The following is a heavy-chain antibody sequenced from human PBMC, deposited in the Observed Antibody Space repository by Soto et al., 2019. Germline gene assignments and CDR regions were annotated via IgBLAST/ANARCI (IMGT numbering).Heavy chain of an antibody. J-gene: IGHJ3*01. D-gene: IGHD5-12*01. Sequence: EVQLLESGGGLVRPGGSLRLSCAASAFTFSNYAMNWVRQAPGKGLEWVSVISGSGGSASYADSVQGRFTISRDNSKNSLYLQMNSLRAEDTAIYYCVREDRAWDSRGSFDFWGRGTMVTVS. V-gene: IGHV3-23*01. CDR2: ISGSGGSA. CDR1: AFTFSNYA. CDR3: VREDRAWDSRGSFDF.